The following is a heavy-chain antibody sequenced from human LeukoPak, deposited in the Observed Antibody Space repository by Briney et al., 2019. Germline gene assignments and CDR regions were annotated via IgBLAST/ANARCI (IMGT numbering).Heavy chain of an antibody. D-gene: IGHD1-1*01. Sequence: PSETLSLTCTVSGVSISSYYWSWIRQPPGKGLEWIGYIYYSGTTNYNPSLKSRATISVDTSKNQFSLKLSSVTAADAAVYYCARDMWNRDYGMDVWGLGTTVTVSS. J-gene: IGHJ6*02. CDR2: IYYSGTT. CDR3: ARDMWNRDYGMDV. CDR1: GVSISSYY. V-gene: IGHV4-59*01.